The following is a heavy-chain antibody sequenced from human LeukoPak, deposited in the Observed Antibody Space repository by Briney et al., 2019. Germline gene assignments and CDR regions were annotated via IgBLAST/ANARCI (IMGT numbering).Heavy chain of an antibody. CDR3: AMESRKALDY. Sequence: GRSLRLSCAASGFTFSSYAMHWVRQAPGKGLEWVAVISYDGSNKYYADSVKGRFTISRDNSKNTLYLQMNSLRAEDTAVYYCAMESRKALDYWGQGTLVTVSS. D-gene: IGHD2-2*01. V-gene: IGHV3-30-3*01. CDR1: GFTFSSYA. J-gene: IGHJ4*02. CDR2: ISYDGSNK.